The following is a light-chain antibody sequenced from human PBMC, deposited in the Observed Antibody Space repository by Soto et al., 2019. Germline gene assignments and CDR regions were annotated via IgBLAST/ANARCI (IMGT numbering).Light chain of an antibody. CDR3: SSYTSSSTLV. V-gene: IGLV2-14*01. CDR2: DVS. Sequence: QSALTQPASVSGSPGQSITISCTGTSSDVGGYNYVSWYQQHPGKAPKLMIYDVSNRPSGVANRFSGSKSGNTASLTISGLQAEDEDDYHCSSYTSSSTLVFGGGTKLTVL. J-gene: IGLJ2*01. CDR1: SSDVGGYNY.